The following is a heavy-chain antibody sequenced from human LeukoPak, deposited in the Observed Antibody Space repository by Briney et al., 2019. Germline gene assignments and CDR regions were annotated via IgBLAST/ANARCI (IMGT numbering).Heavy chain of an antibody. CDR2: IIPIFGTT. J-gene: IGHJ4*02. Sequence: GASVKASCKASGGTFSSYAISWVRQAPGQGLEWMGGIIPIFGTTNYAQKFQGRVTITADESTSTGYMELRNLRSEDTAVYYCARPELAGGDYGLDYWGQGTLVTVSS. V-gene: IGHV1-69*13. CDR3: ARPELAGGDYGLDY. D-gene: IGHD4-17*01. CDR1: GGTFSSYA.